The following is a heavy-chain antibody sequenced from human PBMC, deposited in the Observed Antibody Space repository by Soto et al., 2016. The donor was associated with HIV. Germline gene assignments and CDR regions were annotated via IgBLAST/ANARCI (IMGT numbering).Heavy chain of an antibody. CDR3: ANTYYGSGSYYGALDY. V-gene: IGHV3-23*01. CDR1: GFTFSSYA. J-gene: IGHJ4*02. Sequence: EVQLLESGGGLVQPGGSLRLSCAASGFTFSSYAMSWVRQAPGKGLEWVSAISGSGGSTYYADSVKGRFTISRDNSKNTLYLQMNSLRAEDTAVYYCANTYYGSGSYYGALDYWGQGNPGHRLL. CDR2: ISGSGGST. D-gene: IGHD3-10*01.